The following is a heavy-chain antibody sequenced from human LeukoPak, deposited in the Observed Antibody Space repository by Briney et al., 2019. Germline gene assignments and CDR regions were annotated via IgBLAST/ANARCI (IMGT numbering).Heavy chain of an antibody. CDR1: GFTFSSYV. CDR3: AKDRWHQLVSYPHHY. CDR2: ISYDGRNK. Sequence: GGSLRLSCAASGFTFSSYVMHWVRQAPGKGLEGVAVISYDGRNKYYAESVKGRITISRDNSKNPLYLQMNSLRAEDTAVYYCAKDRWHQLVSYPHHYWGQGTLVSVSS. V-gene: IGHV3-30*18. D-gene: IGHD6-13*01. J-gene: IGHJ4*02.